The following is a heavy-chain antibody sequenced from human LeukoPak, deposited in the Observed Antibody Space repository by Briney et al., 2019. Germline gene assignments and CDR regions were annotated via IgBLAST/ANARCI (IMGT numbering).Heavy chain of an antibody. CDR1: GGSISNLY. CDR2: IYYSGST. V-gene: IGHV4-59*04. J-gene: IGHJ6*02. Sequence: SETLSLTCTVSGGSISNLYWSWIRQPPGKGLEWIGTIYYSGSTYYNPSLKSRVTISVDMSKNQFSLKLSSVTAADTAVYYCARLSGERGDVWGQGTTVTVSS. D-gene: IGHD3-10*01. CDR3: ARLSGERGDV.